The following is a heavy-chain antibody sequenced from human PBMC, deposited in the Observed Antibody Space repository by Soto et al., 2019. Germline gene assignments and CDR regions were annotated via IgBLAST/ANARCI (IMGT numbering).Heavy chain of an antibody. V-gene: IGHV4-34*01. CDR2: INHSGST. Sequence: QVQLPPWGAGLLKPSETLSLTCAVYGGSFSGYYWTWIRQPPGKGLEWIGEINHSGSTNYNPSLKSRVAISIDTSKNQFSLKLSSVTAADTAMYYCARGEGGFQHWGQGTLVTVSS. J-gene: IGHJ1*01. CDR1: GGSFSGYY. CDR3: ARGEGGFQH.